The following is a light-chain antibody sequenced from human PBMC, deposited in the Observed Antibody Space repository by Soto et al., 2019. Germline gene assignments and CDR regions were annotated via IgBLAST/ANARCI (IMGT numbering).Light chain of an antibody. CDR1: SSDVGGYNL. J-gene: IGLJ2*01. V-gene: IGLV2-14*01. Sequence: QSALTQPPSASGSPGQSVTISCTGTSSDVGGYNLVSWYQQHPGKAPKLMIYEASNRPSGVSNRFSGSKSGNTASLTISGLQAEDEADYYCSSYTRSISLGVVFGGGTKLTVL. CDR2: EAS. CDR3: SSYTRSISLGVV.